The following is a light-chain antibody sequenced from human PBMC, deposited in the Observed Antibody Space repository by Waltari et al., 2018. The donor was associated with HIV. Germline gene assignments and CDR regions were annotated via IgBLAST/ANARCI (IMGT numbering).Light chain of an antibody. CDR1: SSNIESNT. J-gene: IGLJ3*02. CDR3: CSYVGSRTLL. Sequence: QSVLTQPSSASGTPGQRVAISCSGSSSNIESNTVNWYQQLPGTAPKLLVYSHNQQPSGVPYRISGSKSGNTASLTISGLQADDEADYHCCSYVGSRTLLFGGGTKVTVL. CDR2: SHN. V-gene: IGLV1-44*01.